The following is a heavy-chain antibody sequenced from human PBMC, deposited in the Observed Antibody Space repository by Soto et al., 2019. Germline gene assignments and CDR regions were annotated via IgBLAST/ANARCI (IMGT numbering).Heavy chain of an antibody. V-gene: IGHV4-30-4*01. CDR1: GDSISSGDYY. J-gene: IGHJ4*02. D-gene: IGHD6-13*01. CDR2: IYYSGNT. Sequence: SETLSLACTVSGDSISSGDYYWSWIRQPPGKGLEWIGCIYYSGNTYYNPSLKRRFSISVDTSKNQFSLQLSSVTVADTAVYYCARDFKRSSSPPGPLEYRGLGTLVTVS. CDR3: ARDFKRSSSPPGPLEY.